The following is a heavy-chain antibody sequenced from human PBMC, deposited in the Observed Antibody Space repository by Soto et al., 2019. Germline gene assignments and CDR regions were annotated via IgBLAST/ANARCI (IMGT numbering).Heavy chain of an antibody. J-gene: IGHJ3*02. V-gene: IGHV4-31*03. CDR3: ARDRVGMTGYYVAFDI. Sequence: SETLSLTCTVSGGSISSGGYYWSWIRQHPGKGLEWIGYIYYSGSTYYNPSLKSRVTISVDTSKNQFSLKLSSVTAADTAVYYCARDRVGMTGYYVAFDIWGQGTMVTVSS. D-gene: IGHD3-9*01. CDR2: IYYSGST. CDR1: GGSISSGGYY.